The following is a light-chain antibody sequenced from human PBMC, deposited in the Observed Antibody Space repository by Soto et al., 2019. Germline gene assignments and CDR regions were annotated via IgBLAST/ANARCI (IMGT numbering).Light chain of an antibody. J-gene: IGKJ4*01. CDR1: QSVSSSY. V-gene: IGKV3-20*01. CDR2: GAS. CDR3: QQYGSSPPLT. Sequence: EIVLTQSPGTLSLSPGERATLSCRASQSVSSSYLGWYQQKPGQAPRLLIYGASNRATGIPDRFSGSGSGTEFTLTISRLEPEDFAVYYCQQYGSSPPLTFGGGTKVDI.